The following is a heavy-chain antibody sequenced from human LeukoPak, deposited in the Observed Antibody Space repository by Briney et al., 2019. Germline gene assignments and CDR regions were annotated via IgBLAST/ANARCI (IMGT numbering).Heavy chain of an antibody. V-gene: IGHV1-46*01. CDR3: AREGRYSKGNYYGMDV. CDR2: INPSGGNT. D-gene: IGHD4-11*01. Sequence: GASVKVSCKASGYTFTSYYMHWVRQAPGQGLEWMGIINPSGGNTSYAQKFQGRVTMTRDTSTSTVYMELSSLRSEDTAVYYCAREGRYSKGNYYGMDVWGQGTTVTVSS. CDR1: GYTFTSYY. J-gene: IGHJ6*02.